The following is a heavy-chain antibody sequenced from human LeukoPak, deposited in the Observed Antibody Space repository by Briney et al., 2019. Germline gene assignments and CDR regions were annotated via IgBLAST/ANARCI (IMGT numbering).Heavy chain of an antibody. Sequence: ASVKVSCKASGGTFSSYAISWVRQAPGQGLEWMGGIIPIFGTANYEQKFPRKVTIPTDETTRTAYMELSRLRSEDTAVYYCAKMQYSSSWYMGPPYYYYYMDVWGKGTTVTVSS. V-gene: IGHV1-69*05. CDR3: AKMQYSSSWYMGPPYYYYYMDV. D-gene: IGHD6-13*01. J-gene: IGHJ6*03. CDR2: IIPIFGTA. CDR1: GGTFSSYA.